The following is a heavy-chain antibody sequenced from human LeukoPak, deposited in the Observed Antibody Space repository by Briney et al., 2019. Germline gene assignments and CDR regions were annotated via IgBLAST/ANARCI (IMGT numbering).Heavy chain of an antibody. J-gene: IGHJ5*02. V-gene: IGHV3-48*04. CDR1: GFTFSSYG. CDR3: ARASRYGLNWFDP. Sequence: PGGSLRLSCAASGFTFSSYGMHWVRQAPGKGLEWVSYISSSGSTIYYADSVKGRFTISRDNAKNSLYLQMNSLRAEDTAVYYCARASRYGLNWFDPWGQGTLVSVSS. CDR2: ISSSGSTI. D-gene: IGHD3-10*01.